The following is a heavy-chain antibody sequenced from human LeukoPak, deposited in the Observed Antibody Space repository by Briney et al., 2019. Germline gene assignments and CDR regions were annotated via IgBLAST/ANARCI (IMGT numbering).Heavy chain of an antibody. D-gene: IGHD3-22*01. CDR3: ATGGGTYYYDSSGSEKDY. CDR2: IIPILGIA. V-gene: IGHV1-69*04. CDR1: GGTFSSYA. J-gene: IGHJ4*02. Sequence: SVKVSCKASGGTFSSYAISWVRQAPGQGLEWMGRIIPILGIANYAQKFQGRVTITADKSTSTAYMELSSLRSEDTAVYYCATGGGTYYYDSSGSEKDYWGQGTLVTVSS.